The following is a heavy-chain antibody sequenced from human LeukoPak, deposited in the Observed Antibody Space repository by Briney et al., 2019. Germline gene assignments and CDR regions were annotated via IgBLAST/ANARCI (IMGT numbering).Heavy chain of an antibody. CDR1: GFTFSTYD. V-gene: IGHV3-23*01. CDR3: VKYREIIIMIRGVISLTGKGFDY. Sequence: GGSLRLSCAASGFTFSTYDMTWVRQAPGKGLEWVSSISGSGSSTYYADSVKGRFTISRDNSKNTLYLQMNSLRAEDTAVYYCVKYREIIIMIRGVISLTGKGFDYWGQGTLVTVSS. CDR2: ISGSGSST. J-gene: IGHJ4*02. D-gene: IGHD3-10*01.